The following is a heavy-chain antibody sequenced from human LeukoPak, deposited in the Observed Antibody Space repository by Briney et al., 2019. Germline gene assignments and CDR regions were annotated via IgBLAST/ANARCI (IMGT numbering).Heavy chain of an antibody. CDR3: ARGNMITFRGVILGDWFDP. Sequence: PSETLSLTCAVYGGSFSGYYWSWIRQPPGKGLEWIGEINHSGSTNYNPSLKSRVTISVDTSKNQFSLKLSSVTAADTAVYYCARGNMITFRGVILGDWFDPWGQGTLVTVPS. CDR1: GGSFSGYY. J-gene: IGHJ5*02. CDR2: INHSGST. D-gene: IGHD3-16*02. V-gene: IGHV4-34*01.